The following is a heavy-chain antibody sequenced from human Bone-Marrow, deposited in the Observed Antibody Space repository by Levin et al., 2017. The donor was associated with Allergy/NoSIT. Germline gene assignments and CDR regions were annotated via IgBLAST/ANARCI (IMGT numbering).Heavy chain of an antibody. CDR2: IFWNDDK. CDR3: IRRGMGYCGAISCPCFDS. CDR1: GFSFNTAGEA. D-gene: IGHD2-21*01. V-gene: IGHV2-5*04. J-gene: IGHJ4*02. Sequence: SGPTLVKPTQTLTLTCTFSGFSFNTAGEAVGWIRQPPGKALEWLALIFWNDDKRYSPSLRSRVTITKATSKNQVVLNLMTMDPLDTGTYYRIRRGMGYCGAISCPCFDSWGQGRLLTVSS.